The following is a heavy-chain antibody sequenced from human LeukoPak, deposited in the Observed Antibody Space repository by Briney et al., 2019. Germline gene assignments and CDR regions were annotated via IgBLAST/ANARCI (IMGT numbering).Heavy chain of an antibody. J-gene: IGHJ4*02. D-gene: IGHD6-13*01. V-gene: IGHV3-30*03. CDR3: ATIAAAGLYYFDY. CDR2: ISYDGSNK. CDR1: GFTFSSYD. Sequence: PGRSLRLSCAASGFTFSSYDMHWVRQAPGKGLEWVAVISYDGSNKYYADSVKGRFTISRDNSKNTLYLQMNSLRAEDTAVYYCATIAAAGLYYFDYWGQGTQVTGSS.